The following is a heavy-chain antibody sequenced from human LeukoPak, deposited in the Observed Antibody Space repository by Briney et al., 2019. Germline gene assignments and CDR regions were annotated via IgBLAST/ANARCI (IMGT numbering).Heavy chain of an antibody. CDR2: IYHSGST. V-gene: IGHV4-4*02. Sequence: SSETLSLTCAVSGGSISSSNWWSWVRQPPGKGLEWIGEIYHSGSTNYNPSLKSRVTISVDKSKNQFSLKLSSVTAADTAVYYCAASPNGVVAAIDYWGQGTLVTVSS. D-gene: IGHD2-15*01. CDR3: AASPNGVVAAIDY. CDR1: GGSISSSNW. J-gene: IGHJ4*02.